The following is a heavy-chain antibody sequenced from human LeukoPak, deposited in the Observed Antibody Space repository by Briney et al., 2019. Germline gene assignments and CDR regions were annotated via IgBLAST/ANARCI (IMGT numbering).Heavy chain of an antibody. Sequence: ASVRVSSMASVYTFTIYGISCVPHAPGQGGECMGWICAYNGNKNYAQKFQCRGTITTDTSTSTAYMELRSLRSDDTAVYYCARDGIGVVTAGHYYYGMDVWGQGTTVTVSS. D-gene: IGHD2-21*02. J-gene: IGHJ6*02. CDR1: VYTFTIYG. CDR3: ARDGIGVVTAGHYYYGMDV. V-gene: IGHV1-18*01. CDR2: ICAYNGNK.